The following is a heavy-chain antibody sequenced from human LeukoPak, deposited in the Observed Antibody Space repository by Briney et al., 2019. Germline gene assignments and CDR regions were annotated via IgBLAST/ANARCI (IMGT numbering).Heavy chain of an antibody. V-gene: IGHV3-74*01. CDR3: ARSIVGACFDC. CDR2: IDGDGSST. J-gene: IGHJ4*02. CDR1: GFTFSSYW. Sequence: GGSLRLSCAASGFTFSSYWMHWVRQAPGKGLVWVSRIDGDGSSTNYADSVKGRFTISRDNARNTLYLQMNSLRAEDAAVYYCARSIVGACFDCWGQGTLVTVSS. D-gene: IGHD1-26*01.